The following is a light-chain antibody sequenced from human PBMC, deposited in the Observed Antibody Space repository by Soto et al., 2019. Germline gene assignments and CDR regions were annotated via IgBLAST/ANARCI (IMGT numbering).Light chain of an antibody. J-gene: IGKJ2*01. Sequence: EIVLTKSPGTLYLSPGERATLFCRASQSVSSTYLAWYQQKPGQAPRLLICGASSRATGIPDRFNGSGSGTDFTHTISRLEPEDFAVYYCQQYGSSFGYTFGQGTKLEIK. CDR1: QSVSSTY. CDR3: QQYGSSFGYT. V-gene: IGKV3-20*01. CDR2: GAS.